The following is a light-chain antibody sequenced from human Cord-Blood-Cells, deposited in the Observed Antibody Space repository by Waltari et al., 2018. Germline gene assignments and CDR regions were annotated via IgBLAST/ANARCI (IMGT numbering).Light chain of an antibody. CDR3: MQALQTPT. J-gene: IGKJ1*01. V-gene: IGKV2-28*01. CDR1: QSLLHSNGYNY. Sequence: DIVMTQSPLSLPVTPGEPASISCRSSQSLLHSNGYNYLDWYLQKPGPSPQLLIYLGSNPASGVPDRCSGSGSGTDFTLKISRVEAEDVGVYYCMQALQTPTFGQGTKVEIK. CDR2: LGS.